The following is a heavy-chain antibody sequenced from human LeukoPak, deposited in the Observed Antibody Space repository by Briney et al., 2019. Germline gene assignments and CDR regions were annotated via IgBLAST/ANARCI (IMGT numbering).Heavy chain of an antibody. Sequence: PSETLSLTCTVSGGSISSYYWSWIRQPPGKGLEWIGYIYYSGSTNYNPSLKSRVTISVDTSKNQFSLKLSSVTAADTAVYYCARVSYDYVWGSYRYRFDYWGRGTLVTVSS. CDR1: GGSISSYY. CDR2: IYYSGST. CDR3: ARVSYDYVWGSYRYRFDY. J-gene: IGHJ4*02. V-gene: IGHV4-59*01. D-gene: IGHD3-16*02.